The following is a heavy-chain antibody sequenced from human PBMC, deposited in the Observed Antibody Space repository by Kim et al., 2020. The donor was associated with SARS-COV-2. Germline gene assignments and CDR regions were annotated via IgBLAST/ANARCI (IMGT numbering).Heavy chain of an antibody. CDR3: ARDIRYSSSETNWFDP. D-gene: IGHD6-6*01. Sequence: GKGRFTISRDNAKNSLYLQMNSLRAEDTAVYYCARDIRYSSSETNWFDPWGQGTLVTVSS. J-gene: IGHJ5*02. V-gene: IGHV3-11*06.